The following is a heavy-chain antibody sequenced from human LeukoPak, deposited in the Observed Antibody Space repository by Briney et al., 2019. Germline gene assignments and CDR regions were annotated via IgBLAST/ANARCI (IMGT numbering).Heavy chain of an antibody. CDR2: ITGNAGGT. J-gene: IGHJ4*02. CDR3: AKDGVAAAGTLDY. D-gene: IGHD6-13*01. CDR1: GFTFSSYA. Sequence: GGSLRLSCAASGFTFSSYAMNWVRQAPGKGLEWISNITGNAGGTYYATSVKGRFTISRDNSKNTLYLQMNSLRAEDTAVYYCAKDGVAAAGTLDYWGQGTLVTVSS. V-gene: IGHV3-23*01.